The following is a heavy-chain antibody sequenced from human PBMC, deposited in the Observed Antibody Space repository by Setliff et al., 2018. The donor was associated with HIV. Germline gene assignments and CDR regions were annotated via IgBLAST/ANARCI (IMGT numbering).Heavy chain of an antibody. Sequence: PSETLSLTCAVYGGSFSNYYWSWIRQSPGKGLEWIGEINHRGSTNYSPSLKIRVLISADTSKNQFSLRLTSVTAADTDIYYCGRAQIAARRPFDYWGQGTLVTVSS. CDR3: GRAQIAARRPFDY. V-gene: IGHV4-34*01. J-gene: IGHJ4*02. CDR1: GGSFSNYY. D-gene: IGHD6-6*01. CDR2: INHRGST.